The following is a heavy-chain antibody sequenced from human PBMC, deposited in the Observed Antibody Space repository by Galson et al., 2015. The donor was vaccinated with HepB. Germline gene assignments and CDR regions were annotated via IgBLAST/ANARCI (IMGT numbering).Heavy chain of an antibody. V-gene: IGHV1-3*01. CDR3: ARAVRITMIVPDY. CDR1: GYTFTSYA. CDR2: INAGNGNT. Sequence: SVKVSCKASGYTFTSYAMHWVRQAPGQRLEWMGWINAGNGNTKCSQKFQGRVTITRDTSANTAYMELSSLRSEDTAVYYCARAVRITMIVPDYWGQGTLVTVSS. J-gene: IGHJ4*02. D-gene: IGHD3-22*01.